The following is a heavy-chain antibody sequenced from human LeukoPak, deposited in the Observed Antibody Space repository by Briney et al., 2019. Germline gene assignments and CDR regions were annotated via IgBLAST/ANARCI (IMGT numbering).Heavy chain of an antibody. Sequence: GESLKISCKGSGYSFTNYWIAWVRQIPGKGLEWMGIIDPGDSETRNSPSFQGQVTISADKSISTAYLQWSSLKASDTAMYYWARASEVVWGAEYFQHWGQGTLVTVSS. CDR1: GYSFTNYW. J-gene: IGHJ1*01. CDR2: IDPGDSET. CDR3: ARASEVVWGAEYFQH. V-gene: IGHV5-51*01. D-gene: IGHD2-15*01.